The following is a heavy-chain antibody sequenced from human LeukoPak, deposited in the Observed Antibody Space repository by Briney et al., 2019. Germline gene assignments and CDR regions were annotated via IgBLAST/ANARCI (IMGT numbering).Heavy chain of an antibody. V-gene: IGHV4-34*01. CDR1: GGSFSGYY. J-gene: IGHJ4*02. Sequence: LETLSLTCAVYGGSFSGYYWSWIRQPPGKGLEWIGEINHSGSTNYNPSLKSRVTISVDTSKNQFSLKLSSVTAADTAVYYRARAVKDIVVVVAATRTEYYFDYWGQGTLVTVSS. CDR2: INHSGST. D-gene: IGHD2-15*01. CDR3: ARAVKDIVVVVAATRTEYYFDY.